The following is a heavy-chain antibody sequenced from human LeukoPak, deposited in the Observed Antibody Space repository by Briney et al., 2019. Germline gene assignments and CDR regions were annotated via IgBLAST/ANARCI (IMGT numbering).Heavy chain of an antibody. V-gene: IGHV3-30*18. J-gene: IGHJ6*02. Sequence: PGRSLRLSCAASGFTFSSYGMHWVRQAPGKGLEWVAVISYDGSNKYYADSVKGRFTISRDNSKNTLYLQMNSLRAEGTAVYYCAKELRIRSPYYYGMDVWGQGTTVTVSS. D-gene: IGHD2-15*01. CDR1: GFTFSSYG. CDR3: AKELRIRSPYYYGMDV. CDR2: ISYDGSNK.